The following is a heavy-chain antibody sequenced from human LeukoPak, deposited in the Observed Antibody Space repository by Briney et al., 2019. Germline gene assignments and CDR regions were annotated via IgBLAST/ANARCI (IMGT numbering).Heavy chain of an antibody. CDR1: GGSFSGYY. CDR3: AKRGVDGYYFDY. V-gene: IGHV4-34*01. J-gene: IGHJ4*02. Sequence: SETLSLTCAVYGGSFSGYYWSWIRQPPGKGLEWIGEINHSGSTNYNPSLKSRVTISVDTSKNQFSLKLSSVTAADTAVYYCAKRGVDGYYFDYWGQGTLVTVSS. CDR2: INHSGST. D-gene: IGHD2-15*01.